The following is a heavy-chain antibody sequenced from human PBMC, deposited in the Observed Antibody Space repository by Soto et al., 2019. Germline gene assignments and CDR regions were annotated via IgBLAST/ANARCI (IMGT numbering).Heavy chain of an antibody. CDR3: ARSGGAAAGDAFDI. CDR1: GYTFTGYY. Sequence: ASVKVSCKASGYTFTGYYMHWVRQAPGQGLEWMGWINPNSGGTNYAQKFQGRVTMTRDTSISTAYMELSRLRSDDTAVYYCARSGGAAAGDAFDIWGQGTMVTVSS. J-gene: IGHJ3*02. D-gene: IGHD6-13*01. CDR2: INPNSGGT. V-gene: IGHV1-2*02.